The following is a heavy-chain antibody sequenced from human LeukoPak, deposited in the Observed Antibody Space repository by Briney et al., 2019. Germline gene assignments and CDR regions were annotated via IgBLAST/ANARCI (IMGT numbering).Heavy chain of an antibody. CDR3: ARYDVWGTYRAFDY. V-gene: IGHV4-38-2*02. Sequence: PSETLSLTCSVSGYSISSDYYWGCIRQPPGKGLEWIGFIYYSGSTYYNPSLKSRVTISVDTSKNQFSLKLSSVTAADTAMYYCARYDVWGTYRAFDYWGQGTLVTVSS. D-gene: IGHD3-16*02. CDR1: GYSISSDYY. J-gene: IGHJ4*02. CDR2: IYYSGST.